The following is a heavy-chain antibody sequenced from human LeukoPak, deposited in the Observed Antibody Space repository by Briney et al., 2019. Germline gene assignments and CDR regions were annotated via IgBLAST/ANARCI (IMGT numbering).Heavy chain of an antibody. CDR2: IIPILGIA. CDR3: ARVGDYYDSSGYYFDY. V-gene: IGHV1-69*04. J-gene: IGHJ4*02. Sequence: SVKVSCKASGGTFSSYAISWVRQAPGQGLEWMGRIIPILGIANYAQKFQGRVTITADKSTSTAYMELSSLRSEDTAVYYCARVGDYYDSSGYYFDYWGQGTLVTVSS. D-gene: IGHD3-22*01. CDR1: GGTFSSYA.